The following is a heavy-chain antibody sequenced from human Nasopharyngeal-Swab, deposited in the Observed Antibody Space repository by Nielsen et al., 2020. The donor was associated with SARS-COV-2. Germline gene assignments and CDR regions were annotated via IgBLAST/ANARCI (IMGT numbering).Heavy chain of an antibody. Sequence: GESLKISCAASGFSFSEYYMSWIRQAPGKGLEWISDISSSGCITHYADSMKGRFTISRDNAKKSLYLQMNSLRAEDTAVYYCARGVEAIHHWGQGSLVTVSS. V-gene: IGHV3-11*04. CDR1: GFSFSEYY. CDR2: ISSSGCIT. J-gene: IGHJ1*01. D-gene: IGHD2-21*01. CDR3: ARGVEAIHH.